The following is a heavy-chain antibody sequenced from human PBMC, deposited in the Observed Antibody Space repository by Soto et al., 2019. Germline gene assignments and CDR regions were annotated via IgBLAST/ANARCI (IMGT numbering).Heavy chain of an antibody. Sequence: GGSLRLSCEVSGFTFSMYSMSWVRHSPGKGLEWVAKIPQDGVDGHYADSVKGRFTISRDNGKNSLYLQLNNLRAEDTAVYYCARDHLILPAHDFFYGSDVWGRGATVTVSS. CDR2: IPQDGVDG. D-gene: IGHD2-21*02. CDR1: GFTFSMYS. CDR3: ARDHLILPAHDFFYGSDV. J-gene: IGHJ6*02. V-gene: IGHV3-7*03.